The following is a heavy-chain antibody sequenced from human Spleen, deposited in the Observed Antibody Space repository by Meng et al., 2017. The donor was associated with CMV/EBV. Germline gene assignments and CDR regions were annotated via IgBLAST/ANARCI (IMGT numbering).Heavy chain of an antibody. Sequence: SGFMFSSYAMTWVRQAPGKGLEWVSAIRGSGYDTYYADSVRGRFTISRDNSKNTLYLQLNSLRVEDTAVYYCARDQGYYDFWNGDDYWGQGTLVTVSS. J-gene: IGHJ4*02. CDR2: IRGSGYDT. CDR3: ARDQGYYDFWNGDDY. V-gene: IGHV3-23*01. D-gene: IGHD3-3*01. CDR1: GFMFSSYA.